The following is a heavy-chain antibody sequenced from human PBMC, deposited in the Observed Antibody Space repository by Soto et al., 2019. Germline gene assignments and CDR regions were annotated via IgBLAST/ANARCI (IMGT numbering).Heavy chain of an antibody. V-gene: IGHV4-4*07. J-gene: IGHJ4*02. CDR3: ARACSSNSCYDVFDY. CDR2: IYTSGST. Sequence: PSETLSLTCPVSGCSISSYYWSWIRQPAGKGLEWIGRIYTSGSTNYNPSLKSRVTMSVDTSKNQFSLKLSSVTAADTAVYYCARACSSNSCYDVFDYWGQGTLVTVSS. CDR1: GCSISSYY. D-gene: IGHD2-2*01.